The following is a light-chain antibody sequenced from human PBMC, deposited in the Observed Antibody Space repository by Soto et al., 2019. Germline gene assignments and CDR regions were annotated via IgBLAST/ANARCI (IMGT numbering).Light chain of an antibody. CDR1: QSLLQSNGYSY. CDR2: LGS. V-gene: IGKV2-28*01. CDR3: QESYTTLFT. Sequence: DIVMTQSPLSMPVTPGEPASISCRSSQSLLQSNGYSYLDWYLQKPGQSPQLLIYLGSNRASGVPDRFSGSGSGTDFTLTISSLQPEDSATYYCQESYTTLFTFGPGTRVDTK. J-gene: IGKJ3*01.